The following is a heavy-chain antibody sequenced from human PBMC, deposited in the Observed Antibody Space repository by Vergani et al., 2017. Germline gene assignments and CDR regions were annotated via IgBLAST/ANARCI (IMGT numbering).Heavy chain of an antibody. CDR2: INPSGGST. V-gene: IGHV1-46*03. CDR1: GYTFTSYY. J-gene: IGHJ6*03. D-gene: IGHD1-26*01. Sequence: QVQLVQSGAEVKKPGASVKVSCKASGYTFTSYYMHWVRQAPGQGLEWMGIINPSGGSTSYAQKFQGRVTMTRDTSTSTVYMELSSLRSEDTAVYYCAMVYSGSYWPYYYYYMDVWGKGTTVTVSS. CDR3: AMVYSGSYWPYYYYYMDV.